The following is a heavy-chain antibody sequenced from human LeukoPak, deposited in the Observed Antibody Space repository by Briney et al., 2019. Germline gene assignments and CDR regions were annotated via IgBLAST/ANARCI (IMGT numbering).Heavy chain of an antibody. Sequence: GGSLRLSCAASGFTFSSYAMSWVRQAPGKGLEWVSSITSSGAATYYADSVEGRSTISRDNSDNTLYLQMNSLRAEDTAVYYCAKDRPNYYGSNGHYYKLNGDCWGQGTLVTVSS. J-gene: IGHJ4*02. D-gene: IGHD3-22*01. CDR2: ITSSGAAT. V-gene: IGHV3-23*01. CDR3: AKDRPNYYGSNGHYYKLNGDC. CDR1: GFTFSSYA.